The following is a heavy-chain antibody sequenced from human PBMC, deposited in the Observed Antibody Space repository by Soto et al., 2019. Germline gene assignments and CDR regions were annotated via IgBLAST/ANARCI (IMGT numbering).Heavy chain of an antibody. CDR2: ISGFYGTT. D-gene: IGHD5-18*01. J-gene: IGHJ6*02. V-gene: IGHV3-23*01. CDR3: AKVGSGQLWPPHNPAYYYYGMDV. Sequence: GGSLRLSCAASGFTFSNFALSWVRQSPGKGLEWVSSISGFYGTTYYSDSVKGRLTISRDNSKNTLYLQMNSLRVEDTAVYYCAKVGSGQLWPPHNPAYYYYGMDVWGQGTTVTVSS. CDR1: GFTFSNFA.